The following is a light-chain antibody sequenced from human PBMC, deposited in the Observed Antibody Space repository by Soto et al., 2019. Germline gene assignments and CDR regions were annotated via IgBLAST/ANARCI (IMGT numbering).Light chain of an antibody. CDR2: DDS. V-gene: IGLV3-21*02. Sequence: SYELTQPPSVSVAPGQTARITCGGNNIGSKSVHWYQQKPGQAPVLVVYDDSDRPSGIPGRCSGSNSGNTATLTISRVEAGDEADYYCQVWDSSSGHYVFGTGTKVTVL. CDR1: NIGSKS. J-gene: IGLJ1*01. CDR3: QVWDSSSGHYV.